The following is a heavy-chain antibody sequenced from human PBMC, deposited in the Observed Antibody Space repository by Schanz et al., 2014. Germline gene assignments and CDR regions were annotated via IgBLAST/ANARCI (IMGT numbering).Heavy chain of an antibody. J-gene: IGHJ4*02. CDR1: GFTFSSYA. CDR3: AKSQGSSFDS. CDR2: ISASGGGST. V-gene: IGHV3-23*04. D-gene: IGHD6-13*01. Sequence: EVQLVESGGGLVQPGGSLRLSCVASGFTFSSYAMSWVRQAPGKGLEWLSVISASGGGSTYYADSVKGRFTISRDNSKNTLYLQMKSLRAEDTAVYYCAKSQGSSFDSWGQGTLVTVSS.